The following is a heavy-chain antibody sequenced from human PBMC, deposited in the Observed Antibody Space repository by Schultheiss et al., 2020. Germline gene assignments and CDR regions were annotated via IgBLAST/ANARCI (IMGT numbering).Heavy chain of an antibody. CDR3: ARGQLGRGAFDI. D-gene: IGHD1-1*01. V-gene: IGHV3-74*01. Sequence: GESLKISCAASGFTFSNYWMHWVRQAPGKGLVWVSRINSDGSSTNYADSVKGRFTISRDNAKNTVYLQMNSLRAEDTAVYYCARGQLGRGAFDIWGQGTMVTVSS. CDR2: INSDGSST. CDR1: GFTFSNYW. J-gene: IGHJ3*02.